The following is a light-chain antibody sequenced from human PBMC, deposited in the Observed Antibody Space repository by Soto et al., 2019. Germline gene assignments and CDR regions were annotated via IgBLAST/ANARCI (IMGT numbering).Light chain of an antibody. CDR3: SSYTSSSTYV. J-gene: IGLJ1*01. V-gene: IGLV2-14*01. Sequence: QSVLTPPSSVSGSPGQSITISCTGNSREVGGYNYVSWYQQHPGKAPKLMIHDVSDRPSGVSNRFSGSKSGNTASLIISGLQAEDEADYYCSSYTSSSTYVFGTGTKVTVL. CDR1: SREVGGYNY. CDR2: DVS.